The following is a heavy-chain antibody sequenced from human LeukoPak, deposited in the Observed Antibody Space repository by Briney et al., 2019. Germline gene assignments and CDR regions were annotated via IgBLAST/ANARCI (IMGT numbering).Heavy chain of an antibody. CDR1: GGSISSYY. CDR2: IYYSGST. V-gene: IGHV4-39*01. D-gene: IGHD2-2*01. J-gene: IGHJ3*02. CDR3: ASWPAYCSRTSCYYDAFDI. Sequence: SETLSLTCTVSGGSISSYYWGWIRQPPGKGLEWIGSIYYSGSTYYNPSLKSRVTISVDTSKNQFSLKLSSVTAADTAVYYCASWPAYCSRTSCYYDAFDIWGQGTMVTVSS.